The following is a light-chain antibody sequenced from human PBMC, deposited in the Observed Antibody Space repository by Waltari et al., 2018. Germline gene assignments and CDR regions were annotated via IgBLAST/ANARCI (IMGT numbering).Light chain of an antibody. Sequence: DIVMTQSPDALAGSLGERANINCKSSQTVFYTSNKKNYLAWYQQKAGQPPKLLIYWASTRQSGVPDRFSGSGSGTDFTLTVSSLQAEDVAVYYCQQYYSTPITFGQGTRLEIK. CDR1: QTVFYTSNKKNY. J-gene: IGKJ5*01. V-gene: IGKV4-1*01. CDR3: QQYYSTPIT. CDR2: WAS.